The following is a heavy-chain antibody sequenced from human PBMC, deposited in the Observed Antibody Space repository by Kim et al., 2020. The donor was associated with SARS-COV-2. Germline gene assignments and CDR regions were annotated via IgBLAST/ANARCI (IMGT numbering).Heavy chain of an antibody. V-gene: IGHV3-74*01. CDR3: ALQPVTIFGVVTTDY. CDR2: INSDGSST. Sequence: GGSLRLSCAASGFTFSSYWMHWVRQAPGKGLVWVSRINSDGSSTSYADSVKGRFTISRDNAKNTLYLQMNSLRAEDTAVYYCALQPVTIFGVVTTDYWGQGTLVTVSS. D-gene: IGHD3-3*01. CDR1: GFTFSSYW. J-gene: IGHJ4*02.